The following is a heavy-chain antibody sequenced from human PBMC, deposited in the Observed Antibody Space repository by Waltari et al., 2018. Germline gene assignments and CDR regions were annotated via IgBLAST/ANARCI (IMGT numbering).Heavy chain of an antibody. CDR3: AKDMGYGDQADAFDI. Sequence: QVQLVASGGGVVQPGRSLRLSCAASGFTFSSYGMHWVRQAPGKGLEWVAVISYDGSNKYYADSVKGRFTISRDNSKNTLYLQMNSLRAEDTAVYYCAKDMGYGDQADAFDIWGQGTMVTVSS. V-gene: IGHV3-30*18. CDR2: ISYDGSNK. D-gene: IGHD4-17*01. J-gene: IGHJ3*02. CDR1: GFTFSSYG.